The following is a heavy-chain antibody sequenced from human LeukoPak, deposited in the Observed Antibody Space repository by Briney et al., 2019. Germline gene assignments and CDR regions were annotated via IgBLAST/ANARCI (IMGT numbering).Heavy chain of an antibody. D-gene: IGHD3-22*01. CDR1: GGTFSSYA. V-gene: IGHV1-69*13. CDR2: IIPIFGTA. Sequence: ASVKVSCKASGGTFSSYAISWVRQGPGQGLAWMGEIIPIFGTANYAQKFQGRVTITADESTSTAYMELSSLRSEDTAVYYCASNTYGYYDSSGYYYAYWGQGTLVTVSS. J-gene: IGHJ4*02. CDR3: ASNTYGYYDSSGYYYAY.